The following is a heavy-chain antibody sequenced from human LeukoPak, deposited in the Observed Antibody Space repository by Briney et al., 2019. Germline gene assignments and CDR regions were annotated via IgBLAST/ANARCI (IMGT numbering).Heavy chain of an antibody. CDR1: GFTFSSYW. V-gene: IGHV3-7*03. CDR2: INHNGNVN. Sequence: GGSLRLSCAASGFTFSSYWMNWARQAPGKGLEWVASINHNGNVNYYVDSVKGRFTISRDNAKNSLYLQMNSLRAEDTALYYCAKGGSYFPDAFDIWGQGTMVTVSS. CDR3: AKGGSYFPDAFDI. D-gene: IGHD1-26*01. J-gene: IGHJ3*02.